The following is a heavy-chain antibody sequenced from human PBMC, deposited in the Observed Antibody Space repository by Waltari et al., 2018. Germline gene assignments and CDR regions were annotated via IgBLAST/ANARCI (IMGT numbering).Heavy chain of an antibody. Sequence: QVQFVQSGAEVKKHGASVKVSCKASGYTFTAYSIHWVRQAPGQRLEWLGWINTGNDKTKYSQKFQGRVTMTKDTSANTAYMELSSLRSEDTAVYYCTMWDYGDYSAFQYWGQGTLITVSS. V-gene: IGHV1-3*04. J-gene: IGHJ4*02. CDR1: GYTFTAYS. CDR2: INTGNDKT. CDR3: TMWDYGDYSAFQY. D-gene: IGHD4-17*01.